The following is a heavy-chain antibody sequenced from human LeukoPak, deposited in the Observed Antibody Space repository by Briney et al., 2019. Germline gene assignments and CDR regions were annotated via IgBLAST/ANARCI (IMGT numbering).Heavy chain of an antibody. CDR2: IYYSGST. V-gene: IGHV4-59*01. Sequence: PSETLSLTCTVSGGSISSYYWSWIRQPPGKGLEWIGYIYYSGSTNYNPSLKSRVTLSVDTSKNQFSLKLSSVTAADTAVYYCARDGPWYSSGYDYWGQGTLVTVSS. D-gene: IGHD6-19*01. J-gene: IGHJ4*02. CDR3: ARDGPWYSSGYDY. CDR1: GGSISSYY.